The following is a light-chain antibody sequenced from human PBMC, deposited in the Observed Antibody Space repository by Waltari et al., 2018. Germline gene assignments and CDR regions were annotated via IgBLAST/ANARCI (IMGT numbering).Light chain of an antibody. J-gene: IGLJ1*01. Sequence: QSVLTQPPSASGTPGQRVTISCSGSSSNVGRNYVYWYHQLPGKAPKLLIYRNEHRPSGVPERFSASKSGTLASLAISGLRSEDEADYYCAAWDDSLRAKFVFGTGTKVTVL. CDR2: RNE. V-gene: IGLV1-47*01. CDR3: AAWDDSLRAKFV. CDR1: SSNVGRNY.